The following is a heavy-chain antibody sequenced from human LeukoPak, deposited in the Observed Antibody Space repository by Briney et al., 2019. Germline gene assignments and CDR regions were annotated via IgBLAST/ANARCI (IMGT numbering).Heavy chain of an antibody. Sequence: PGGSLRLSCAASGFTFSIYAMHWVRQAPGKGLEWVAVISYDGSNKYYADSVKGRFTISRDNSKNTLYLQMNSLRAEDTAVYYCARSDLRYDSSGKLDYWGQGTLVTVSS. J-gene: IGHJ4*02. CDR1: GFTFSIYA. CDR3: ARSDLRYDSSGKLDY. D-gene: IGHD3-22*01. CDR2: ISYDGSNK. V-gene: IGHV3-30-3*01.